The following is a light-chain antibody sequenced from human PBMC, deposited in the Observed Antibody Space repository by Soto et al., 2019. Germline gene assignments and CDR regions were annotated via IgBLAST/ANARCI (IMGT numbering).Light chain of an antibody. CDR1: QSVHSD. CDR3: QQYTNWPPLT. J-gene: IGKJ4*01. Sequence: EIVMTQSPATLSVSPGEGVTLSCRASQSVHSDLAWYQQKPGQAPRLLIYDASTRTTGIPARFSGSGSGTEFTLTISSLLSEDFAVYYCQQYTNWPPLTFGGGTKVEI. V-gene: IGKV3-15*01. CDR2: DAS.